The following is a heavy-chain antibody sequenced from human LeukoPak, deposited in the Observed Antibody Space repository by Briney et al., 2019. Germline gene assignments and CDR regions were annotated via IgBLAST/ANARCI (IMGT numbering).Heavy chain of an antibody. CDR2: IKPDGSEN. CDR1: GSTFTSHW. Sequence: GGSLRLSCAASGSTFTSHWMTWVRQAPGKGLEWVAHIKPDGSENYYVDSVRGRFTISRDNAKNSLYLQMNSLRAEDTAVYYCARGHYGRDYWGQGTLVTVSS. V-gene: IGHV3-7*04. CDR3: ARGHYGRDY. D-gene: IGHD4-17*01. J-gene: IGHJ4*02.